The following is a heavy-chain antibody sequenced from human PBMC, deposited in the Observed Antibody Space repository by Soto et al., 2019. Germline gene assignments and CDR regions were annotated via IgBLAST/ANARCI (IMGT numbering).Heavy chain of an antibody. V-gene: IGHV3-7*03. CDR2: IKQDGSEK. J-gene: IGHJ4*02. CDR3: ARESKVGYYGYDCFDF. D-gene: IGHD5-12*01. CDR1: DFTFSSYW. Sequence: EVQLVESGGGLVQPGGSRRLSCAASDFTFSSYWMTWVRQAPGKGLEWVASIKQDGSEKYYVDSVKGRFTISRDNAKNSVYLQIHSLRADDTAVYYCARESKVGYYGYDCFDFWGQGTLVAVSS.